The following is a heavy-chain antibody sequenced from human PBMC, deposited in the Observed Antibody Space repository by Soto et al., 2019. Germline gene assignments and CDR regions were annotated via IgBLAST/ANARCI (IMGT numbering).Heavy chain of an antibody. V-gene: IGHV4-31*03. CDR2: IYYSGST. Sequence: SETLSLTCTVSGGSISSGGYYWSWIRQHPGKGLERIGYIYYSGSTYYNPSLKSRVTISVDTSKNQFSLKLSSVTAADTAVYYCATSTVTLGFDYWGQGTLVTVSS. J-gene: IGHJ4*02. CDR1: GGSISSGGYY. CDR3: ATSTVTLGFDY. D-gene: IGHD4-17*01.